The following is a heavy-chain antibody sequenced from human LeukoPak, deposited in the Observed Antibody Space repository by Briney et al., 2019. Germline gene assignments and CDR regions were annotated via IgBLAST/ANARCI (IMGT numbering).Heavy chain of an antibody. CDR3: AKAPVGHCSGAFCYHFDS. V-gene: IGHV3-23*01. J-gene: IGHJ4*02. Sequence: GGSLRLSCAASGFTFSTYAMSWVRQTPGKGLEWVAAISGDNPGTYHANSVKGRFTISRDNSKNTLHLQMSGLKAEDTARYYCAKAPVGHCSGAFCYHFDSWGQGTLVTVSS. CDR1: GFTFSTYA. CDR2: ISGDNPGT. D-gene: IGHD2-15*01.